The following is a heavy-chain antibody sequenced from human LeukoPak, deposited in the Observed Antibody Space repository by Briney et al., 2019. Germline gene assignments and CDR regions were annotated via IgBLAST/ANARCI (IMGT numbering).Heavy chain of an antibody. CDR3: TRAEGWTFYYMDV. D-gene: IGHD2-15*01. CDR1: GYAFNGHY. CDR2: VNPNSGGT. Sequence: ASVKVSCKASGYAFNGHYIHWVRQAPGQGLEWMGWVNPNSGGTSYAQKFQGRVNITRDPSITTAYMDLSKLKSDDTAIYYCTRAEGWTFYYMDVWGKGTPVTVSS. V-gene: IGHV1-2*02. J-gene: IGHJ6*03.